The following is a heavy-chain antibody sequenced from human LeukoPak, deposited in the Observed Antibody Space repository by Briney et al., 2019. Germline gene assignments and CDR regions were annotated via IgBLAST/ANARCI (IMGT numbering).Heavy chain of an antibody. V-gene: IGHV3-30*18. CDR1: GFTFSSYG. CDR3: AKDLWYYDSSGYLDAFDI. CDR2: VSNDGIKK. Sequence: PGGSLRLSCAASGFTFSSYGMHWVRQAPGKGLEWVAIVSNDGIKKYCADSVKDRFAISRDNSKNTLHLQMNSLRAEDAAVYYCAKDLWYYDSSGYLDAFDIWGQGTMVTVSS. D-gene: IGHD3-22*01. J-gene: IGHJ3*02.